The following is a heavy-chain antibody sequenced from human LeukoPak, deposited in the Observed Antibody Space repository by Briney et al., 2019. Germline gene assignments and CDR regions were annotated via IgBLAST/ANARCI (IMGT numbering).Heavy chain of an antibody. J-gene: IGHJ4*02. Sequence: GGSLRLSCAASGFTFSSHWMSRARQAPGKGLEWVANIMQDGSEKYYVDSVKGRFTISKDNAKNSLYLQMNSLRAEDTAVYYCARDDSGSYYDYWGQGTLVTVSS. CDR2: IMQDGSEK. CDR3: ARDDSGSYYDY. V-gene: IGHV3-7*01. D-gene: IGHD1-26*01. CDR1: GFTFSSHW.